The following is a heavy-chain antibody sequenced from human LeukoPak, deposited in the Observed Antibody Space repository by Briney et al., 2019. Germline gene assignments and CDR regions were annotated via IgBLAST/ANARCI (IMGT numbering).Heavy chain of an antibody. V-gene: IGHV3-43*01. D-gene: IGHD4-23*01. CDR2: MSWNGHSR. CDR3: AKDMEDYGGNSFDS. Sequence: QSGGSLRLSCVASGFAFDEYTFNWVRRAPGKGLEWASLMSWNGHSRYYADSVKGRFTISRDNSKNSVYLEMKNLRIEDTAFYYYAKDMEDYGGNSFDSWGEGTLVTVSS. J-gene: IGHJ5*01. CDR1: GFAFDEYT.